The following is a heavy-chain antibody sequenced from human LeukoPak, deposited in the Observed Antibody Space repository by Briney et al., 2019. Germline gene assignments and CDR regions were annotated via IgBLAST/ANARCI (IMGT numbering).Heavy chain of an antibody. Sequence: GGSLRLSCAASGFTFSNYAMSWVRQAPGKGLEWVSAISPSADSTSYADSVKGRFAISRDNSKNTVYLQMDSLRGEDTAVYYCAKRESSSSWYNYFDYWGQGTLVTVSS. J-gene: IGHJ4*02. D-gene: IGHD6-13*01. CDR3: AKRESSSSWYNYFDY. CDR2: ISPSADST. V-gene: IGHV3-23*01. CDR1: GFTFSNYA.